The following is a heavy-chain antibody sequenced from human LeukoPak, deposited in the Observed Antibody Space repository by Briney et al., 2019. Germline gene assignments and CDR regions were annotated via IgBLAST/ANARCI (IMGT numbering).Heavy chain of an antibody. CDR1: GFTVSSNY. J-gene: IGHJ4*02. D-gene: IGHD2-8*01. V-gene: IGHV3-53*01. CDR3: ARGYCTNGVCSQLDYGDPVGYYFDY. Sequence: GGSLRLSCAASGFTVSSNYMSWVRQAPGKGLEWVSGGYSGGSTYYSDSVTRHSTISRDTSKNTLYLKMNSLRAEDTAVYYCARGYCTNGVCSQLDYGDPVGYYFDYWGQGTLVTVSS. CDR2: GYSGGST.